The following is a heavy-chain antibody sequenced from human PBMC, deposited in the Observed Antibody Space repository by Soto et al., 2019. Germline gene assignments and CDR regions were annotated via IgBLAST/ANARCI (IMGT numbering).Heavy chain of an antibody. V-gene: IGHV3-7*01. CDR3: ARPYPCISSRCYVYLAAYYYYMDV. CDR2: IKQDGSEK. D-gene: IGHD2-2*01. Sequence: GGSLRLSCAASGFTFSSYWMSWVRQAPGKGLEWVANIKQDGSEKYYVDSVKGRFTISRDNAKNSLYLQMNSLRAADTAVYYCARPYPCISSRCYVYLAAYYYYMDVWGKGSTVAASS. CDR1: GFTFSSYW. J-gene: IGHJ6*03.